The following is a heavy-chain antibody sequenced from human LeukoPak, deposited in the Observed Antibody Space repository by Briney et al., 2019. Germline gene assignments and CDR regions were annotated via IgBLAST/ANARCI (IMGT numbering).Heavy chain of an antibody. Sequence: ASVKVSCKASGYTFTGYYMHWVRQAPGQGLEWMGWINPNSGGTNYARKFQGRVTMTRDTSISTAYMELSRLRSDDTAVYYCARDRQRNYYGMDVWGQGTTVTVSS. J-gene: IGHJ6*02. CDR2: INPNSGGT. V-gene: IGHV1-2*02. CDR3: ARDRQRNYYGMDV. CDR1: GYTFTGYY.